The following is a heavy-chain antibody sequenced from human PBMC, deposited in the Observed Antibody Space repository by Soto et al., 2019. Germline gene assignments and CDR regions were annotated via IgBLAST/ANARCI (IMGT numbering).Heavy chain of an antibody. CDR3: ARESEDLTSNFDY. Sequence: RLSCAASGFTFTRYIMNWVRQAPGKGLEWVSSISSTTNYIYYGDSMKGRFTISRDNAKNSLYLEMNSLRAEDTAVYYCARESEDLTSNFDYWGQGTLVTVPQ. V-gene: IGHV3-21*06. CDR2: ISSTTNYI. J-gene: IGHJ4*02. CDR1: GFTFTRYI.